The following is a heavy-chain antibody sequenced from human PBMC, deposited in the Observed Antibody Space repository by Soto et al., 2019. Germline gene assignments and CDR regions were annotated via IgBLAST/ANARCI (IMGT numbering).Heavy chain of an antibody. V-gene: IGHV2-5*01. CDR3: ARRDCSSTSCHFAY. CDR1: GFSLTTRGVN. Sequence: SGPTLVNPTQTLTLTCTFPGFSLTTRGVNVGWIRQSPGKALEWLALLYWNDDKRYSPSLKSRLTITKDTSKNQVVLTMTNMDPVDTATYYCARRDCSSTSCHFAYWVQGTLVTVSS. CDR2: LYWNDDK. J-gene: IGHJ4*02. D-gene: IGHD2-2*01.